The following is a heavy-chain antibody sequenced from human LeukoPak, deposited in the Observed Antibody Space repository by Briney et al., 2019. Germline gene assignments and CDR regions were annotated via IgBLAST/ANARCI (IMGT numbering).Heavy chain of an antibody. CDR3: AHLDYYDSSGYYSNLHNWCDP. J-gene: IGHJ5*02. D-gene: IGHD3-22*01. Sequence: SGPTLVKPTQTLTLTCTFSGFSLSTSGVGVGWIRQPPGKALEWLALIYWNDDKRYSPSLKSRLTLTKDTSKNQVVLTITNMDPVDTATYYCAHLDYYDSSGYYSNLHNWCDPGGQGTRVTVSS. V-gene: IGHV2-5*01. CDR1: GFSLSTSGVG. CDR2: IYWNDDK.